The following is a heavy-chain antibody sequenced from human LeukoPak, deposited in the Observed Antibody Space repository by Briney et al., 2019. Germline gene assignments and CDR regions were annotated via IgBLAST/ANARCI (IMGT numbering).Heavy chain of an antibody. V-gene: IGHV1-2*02. CDR2: INPNSGAT. Sequence: ASVKVSCKASGYTLTDYYLHWVRQAPGQGLKWMGWINPNSGATHYAQSFQARVTMTRNTSISTAYMELSSLRSEDTAVYYCARGSVGDYYDSDLWGRGTLVTVSS. CDR3: ARGSVGDYYDSDL. D-gene: IGHD3-22*01. J-gene: IGHJ2*01. CDR1: GYTLTDYY.